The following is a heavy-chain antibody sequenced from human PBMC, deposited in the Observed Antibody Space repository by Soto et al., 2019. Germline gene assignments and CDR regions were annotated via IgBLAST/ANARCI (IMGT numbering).Heavy chain of an antibody. D-gene: IGHD2-15*01. Sequence: GGSLGLSCAASGFTFSRYGMHWVRQAPGKGLEWVAVIWYDGSNKYYADSVKGRFTISRDNSKHTLYLQMNSLRAEDTAVYYCARDTAVVTATISYFDHWGQGTLVTVSS. CDR2: IWYDGSNK. J-gene: IGHJ4*02. CDR3: ARDTAVVTATISYFDH. V-gene: IGHV3-33*01. CDR1: GFTFSRYG.